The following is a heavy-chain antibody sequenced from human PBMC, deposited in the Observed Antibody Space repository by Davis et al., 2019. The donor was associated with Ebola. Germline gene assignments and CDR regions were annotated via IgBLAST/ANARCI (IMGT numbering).Heavy chain of an antibody. V-gene: IGHV3-30*18. D-gene: IGHD3-3*01. CDR3: AKAHNLLRFLESTYFDY. J-gene: IGHJ4*02. CDR1: GFTFSSYG. CDR2: ISYDGSNK. Sequence: PGGSLRLSCAASGFTFSSYGVHWVRQAPGKGLEWVAVISYDGSNKYYADSVKGRFTVSRGNSKNTLYLQMNSLRAEDTAVYYCAKAHNLLRFLESTYFDYWGQGTLVTVSS.